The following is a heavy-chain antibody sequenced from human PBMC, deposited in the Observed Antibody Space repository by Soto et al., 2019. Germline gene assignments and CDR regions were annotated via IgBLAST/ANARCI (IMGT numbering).Heavy chain of an antibody. Sequence: GGSLRLSCAASGFTFSSYAMSWVRQAPGKGLEWVSAISGSGGSTYYADSVKGRFTISRDNSQNTLYLQINSLRAEDTAVYYCARLVYSSAWSHSGTHNYWGQGTLVTVSS. J-gene: IGHJ4*02. V-gene: IGHV3-23*01. D-gene: IGHD6-13*01. CDR2: ISGSGGST. CDR1: GFTFSSYA. CDR3: ARLVYSSAWSHSGTHNY.